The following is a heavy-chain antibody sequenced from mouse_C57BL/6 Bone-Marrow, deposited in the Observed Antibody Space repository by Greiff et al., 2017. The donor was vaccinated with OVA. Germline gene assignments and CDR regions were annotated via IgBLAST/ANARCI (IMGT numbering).Heavy chain of an antibody. CDR3: AIIYYSNPGFAY. V-gene: IGHV2-9-1*01. D-gene: IGHD2-5*01. CDR1: GFSLTSYA. J-gene: IGHJ3*01. CDR2: IWTGGGT. Sequence: VQLQQSGPGLVAPSQSLSITCTVSGFSLTSYAISWVRQPPGKGLEWLGVIWTGGGTNYNSALKSRLSISKDNSKSQVFLKMNSLQTDDTARYYCAIIYYSNPGFAYWGQGTLVTVSA.